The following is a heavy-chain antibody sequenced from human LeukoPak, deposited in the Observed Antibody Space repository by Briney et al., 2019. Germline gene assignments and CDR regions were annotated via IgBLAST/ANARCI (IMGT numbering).Heavy chain of an antibody. CDR1: GSTFTGYY. CDR2: INPNSGGT. CDR3: ARVPYSSGWPLDY. V-gene: IGHV1-2*06. J-gene: IGHJ4*02. Sequence: ASVKVSCKASGSTFTGYYMHWVRQAPGQGLEWMGRINPNSGGTTYAQKFQGRVTMTRDTSISTAYMELSRLRSDDTAVYYCARVPYSSGWPLDYWGQGTLVTVSS. D-gene: IGHD6-19*01.